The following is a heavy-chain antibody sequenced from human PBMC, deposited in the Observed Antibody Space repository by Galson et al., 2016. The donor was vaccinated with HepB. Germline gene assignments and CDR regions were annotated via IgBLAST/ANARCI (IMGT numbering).Heavy chain of an antibody. J-gene: IGHJ4*02. CDR2: ISGNGDST. CDR1: GFIFSSHA. CDR3: VKDRECSTTNCYRDFDY. Sequence: SLRLSCAASGFIFSSHAMHWVRQAPGKGLEYVSIISGNGDSTYYADSVKGRFTISRDNSKNTLYLQMSSLRAEDTAVYFCVKDRECSTTNCYRDFDYWGQGTLVTVSS. V-gene: IGHV3-64D*06. D-gene: IGHD2-2*01.